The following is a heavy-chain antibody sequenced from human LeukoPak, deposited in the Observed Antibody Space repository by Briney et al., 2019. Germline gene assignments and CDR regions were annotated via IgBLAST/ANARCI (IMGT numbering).Heavy chain of an antibody. CDR3: AIGSQGAFDI. J-gene: IGHJ3*02. V-gene: IGHV4-59*01. CDR2: IYYSGST. CDR1: GGSISSYY. Sequence: SQTLSLTCTASGGSISSYYWSWIRQPPGKGLEWIGYIYYSGSTNYNPSLKSRVTISVDTSKNQFSLKLSSVTAADTAVYYCAIGSQGAFDIWGRGTMVTVSS. D-gene: IGHD3-10*01.